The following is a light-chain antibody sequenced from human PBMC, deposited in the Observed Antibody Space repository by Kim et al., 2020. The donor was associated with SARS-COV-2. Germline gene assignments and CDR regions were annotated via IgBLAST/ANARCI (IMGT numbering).Light chain of an antibody. V-gene: IGKV3-11*01. J-gene: IGKJ3*01. CDR1: QSVSSY. CDR2: DAS. Sequence: LSPGEKAAPPCRASQSVSSYLSWYQKKPGQASRLLIYDASNRATGIPARFSGSGSGTDFTLTISSLEPEDFAVYYCQQRSNWLFTFGPGTKVDIK. CDR3: QQRSNWLFT.